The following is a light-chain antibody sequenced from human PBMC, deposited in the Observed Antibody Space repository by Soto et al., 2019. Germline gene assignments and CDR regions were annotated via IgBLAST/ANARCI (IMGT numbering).Light chain of an antibody. CDR2: AAS. CDR3: QQLNSLT. CDR1: QGISSY. V-gene: IGKV1-9*01. J-gene: IGKJ4*01. Sequence: IQLTQSPSSLSASVGDRVTITCRASQGISSYLAWYQQKPGKAPKLLIYAASTLQSGVPSRFCGSGSGTDFTLTISSLQPEDFATYYCQQLNSLTFGGGTKVEIK.